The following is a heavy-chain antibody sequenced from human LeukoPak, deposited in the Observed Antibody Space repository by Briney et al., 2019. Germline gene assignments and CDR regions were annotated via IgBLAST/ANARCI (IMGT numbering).Heavy chain of an antibody. J-gene: IGHJ6*02. V-gene: IGHV3-23*01. CDR2: TSDSGSST. D-gene: IGHD3-10*01. Sequence: PGGSLRLSCAASGFTFSNYAMSWVRQPPGRGLEWVSTTSDSGSSTYYADSVKGRFTISSDNYRNTLYLQMYGLRAEDTAIYYCAKVPYSDYGSGRPPFMDVWGQGTTVAVSS. CDR3: AKVPYSDYGSGRPPFMDV. CDR1: GFTFSNYA.